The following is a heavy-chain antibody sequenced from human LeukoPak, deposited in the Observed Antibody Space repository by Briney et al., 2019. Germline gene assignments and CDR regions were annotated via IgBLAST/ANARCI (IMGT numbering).Heavy chain of an antibody. Sequence: GGSLRLSCAASGFTFSTYAMSWVRQTPEKGLEWVSAISGSGGSTYYADSVKGRFTISRDNAKNSLYLQMNSLRAEDTAVYYCARLRFTMARGFDYWGQGTLVTVSS. V-gene: IGHV3-23*01. CDR1: GFTFSTYA. J-gene: IGHJ4*02. CDR3: ARLRFTMARGFDY. CDR2: ISGSGGST. D-gene: IGHD3-10*01.